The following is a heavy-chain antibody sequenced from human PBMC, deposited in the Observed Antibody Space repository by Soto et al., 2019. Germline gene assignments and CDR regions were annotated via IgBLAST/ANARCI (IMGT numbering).Heavy chain of an antibody. J-gene: IGHJ6*02. D-gene: IGHD2-15*01. CDR2: ISGSGDSA. V-gene: IGHV3-23*01. CDR1: GFTFSRHA. CDR3: AKAGGSTWDYGMDV. Sequence: PGGSLRLSCAASGFTFSRHAMSWVRQAPGKGLEWVSAISGSGDSAYHADSVKGRFTISRDNSRNTLYLQMNSLRAEDTALYYCAKAGGSTWDYGMDVWGQGTTVTVSS.